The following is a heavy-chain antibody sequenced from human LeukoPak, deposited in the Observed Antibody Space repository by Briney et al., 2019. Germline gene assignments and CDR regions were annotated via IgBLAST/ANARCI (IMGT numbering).Heavy chain of an antibody. CDR1: GFTFSSYA. J-gene: IGHJ4*02. D-gene: IGHD6-13*01. CDR3: AKITEAGTRAFDY. V-gene: IGHV3-30-3*02. CDR2: IPYDGNIK. Sequence: PGGSLRLSCAASGFTFSSYAMNWVRQAPGKGLEWVAVIPYDGNIKYYADSVKGRFTISRDNSKNTLYLQMSSLRAEDTAVYYCAKITEAGTRAFDYWGQGTLVTVSS.